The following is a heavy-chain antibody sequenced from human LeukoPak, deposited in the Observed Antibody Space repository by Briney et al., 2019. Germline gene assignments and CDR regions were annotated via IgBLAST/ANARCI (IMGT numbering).Heavy chain of an antibody. J-gene: IGHJ4*02. CDR3: ARDYYGSGSYKDY. Sequence: GGSLRLSCAATGFTVSSNYMSWVRQAPGKGLEWVSVIYSGGSTYYADSVKGRFTISRDNSKNTLYLQMNSLRAEDTAVYYCARDYYGSGSYKDYWGQGTLVTVSS. V-gene: IGHV3-66*01. D-gene: IGHD3-10*01. CDR2: IYSGGST. CDR1: GFTVSSNY.